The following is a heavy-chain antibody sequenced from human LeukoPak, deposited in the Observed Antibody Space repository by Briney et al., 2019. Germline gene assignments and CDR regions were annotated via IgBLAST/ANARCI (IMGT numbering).Heavy chain of an antibody. Sequence: GGSLRLSCVGSGFTFSDYKMNWVRQAPGKGLEWVGRIKSKTDGGTTDYAAPVKGRFTISRDDSKNTLYLQMNSLKTEDTAVYYCTAKRAIEDYWGQGTLVTVSS. D-gene: IGHD5-24*01. CDR3: TAKRAIEDY. V-gene: IGHV3-15*01. CDR2: IKSKTDGGTT. CDR1: GFTFSDYK. J-gene: IGHJ4*02.